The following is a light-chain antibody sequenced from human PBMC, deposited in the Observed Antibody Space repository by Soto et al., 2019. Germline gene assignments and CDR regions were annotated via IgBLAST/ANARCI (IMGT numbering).Light chain of an antibody. CDR2: LGS. CDR3: MQALQTRT. Sequence: DIVMTQSPLSLPVTPGEPASISFRCSQSLLHSNGYNYLDWYLQKPGQSPQLLIYLGSNRASGVPDRFSGSGSGTDFTLKISRVEAEDVGVYYCMQALQTRTFGQGTKV. V-gene: IGKV2-28*01. CDR1: QSLLHSNGYNY. J-gene: IGKJ1*01.